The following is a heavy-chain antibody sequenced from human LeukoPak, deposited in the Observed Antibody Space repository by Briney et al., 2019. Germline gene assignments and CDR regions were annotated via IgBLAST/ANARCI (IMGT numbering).Heavy chain of an antibody. CDR1: GFTVSSNY. D-gene: IGHD3-9*01. J-gene: IGHJ4*02. V-gene: IGHV3-53*01. Sequence: GGSLRLSCAASGFTVSSNYMTWVRQAPGKGLEWVSIIHESGNTYYADSVKGRFTVTRDNSRNTVSLEMNSLGVDDTAVYYCVSHSDPLTGYSFDYWGQGTLVTVSS. CDR3: VSHSDPLTGYSFDY. CDR2: IHESGNT.